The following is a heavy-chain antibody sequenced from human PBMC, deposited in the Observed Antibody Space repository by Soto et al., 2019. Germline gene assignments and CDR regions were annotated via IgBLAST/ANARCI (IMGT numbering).Heavy chain of an antibody. V-gene: IGHV1-2*04. CDR1: GDTFTGYY. CDR3: ARGLTGIAAAGTAYNWFDP. J-gene: IGHJ5*02. Sequence: ASVKVSCKASGDTFTGYYMHWVRQAPGQGLEWMGWINPNSGGTNYAQKFQGWVTMTRDTSISTAYMELSRLRSDDTAVYYCARGLTGIAAAGTAYNWFDPWGQGTLVTVSS. D-gene: IGHD6-13*01. CDR2: INPNSGGT.